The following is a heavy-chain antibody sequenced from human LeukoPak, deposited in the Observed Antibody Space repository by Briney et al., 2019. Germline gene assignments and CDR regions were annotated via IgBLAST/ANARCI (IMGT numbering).Heavy chain of an antibody. V-gene: IGHV4-34*01. D-gene: IGHD3-10*01. CDR1: GGSFSGHY. CDR2: INHSGST. J-gene: IGHJ4*02. CDR3: ARVRTMVRGGFDY. Sequence: SETLSLTCAVYGGSFSGHYWSWIRQPPGKGLEWIGEINHSGSTNYNPSFKSRVTISVDTSKNQFSLKLSSVTAADTAVYYCARVRTMVRGGFDYWGQGTLVTVSS.